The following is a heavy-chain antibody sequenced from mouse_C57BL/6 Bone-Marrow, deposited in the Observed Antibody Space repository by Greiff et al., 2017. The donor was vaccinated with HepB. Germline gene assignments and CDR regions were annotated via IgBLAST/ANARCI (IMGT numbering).Heavy chain of an antibody. CDR3: ARRLRRPHYDAMDY. CDR2: ISSGSSTI. Sequence: EVQLMESGGGLVKPGGSLKLSCAASGFTFRDYGMHWVRQAPEKGLEWVAYISSGSSTIYYADTVKGRFTISRDNAKNTLFLQMTSLRSEDKAMYYCARRLRRPHYDAMDYWGQGTSVTVSS. V-gene: IGHV5-17*01. CDR1: GFTFRDYG. J-gene: IGHJ4*01. D-gene: IGHD1-2*01.